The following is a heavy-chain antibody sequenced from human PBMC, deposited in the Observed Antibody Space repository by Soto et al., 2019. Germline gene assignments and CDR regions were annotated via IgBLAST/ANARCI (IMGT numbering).Heavy chain of an antibody. D-gene: IGHD3-3*01. Sequence: GESLKISCKGSGYSFTSYWIGWVRQMPGKGLEWMGIIYPGDSDTRYSPSFQGQVTISADKSISTAYLQWSSLKASDTAMYYCARLGAITIFGVVNSWFDPWGQGTLVTSPQ. V-gene: IGHV5-51*01. CDR2: IYPGDSDT. CDR1: GYSFTSYW. J-gene: IGHJ5*02. CDR3: ARLGAITIFGVVNSWFDP.